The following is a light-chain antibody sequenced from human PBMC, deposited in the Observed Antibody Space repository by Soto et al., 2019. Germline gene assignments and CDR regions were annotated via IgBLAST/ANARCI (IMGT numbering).Light chain of an antibody. CDR2: EVS. V-gene: IGKV2D-29*02. J-gene: IGKJ5*01. CDR3: MQSTQLPPT. Sequence: DIVITQSPLSLPVTPGEPASISCSSSQSLLHSNGETFPFWYLQKPGQSPQLLIYEVSARVSGVPDRFSGSGSGTDFTLEISRVETDDVGIYYCMQSTQLPPTFGQGTRLEIK. CDR1: QSLLHSNGETF.